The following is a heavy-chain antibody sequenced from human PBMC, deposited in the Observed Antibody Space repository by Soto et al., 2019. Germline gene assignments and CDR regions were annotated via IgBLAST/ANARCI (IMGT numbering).Heavy chain of an antibody. Sequence: QVQLVQSGAEVKKPGSSVKVSCKTSGGTFSTYTITWVRQAPGQGLEWMGRIIPMLNRQNDAQKFQGRVTLTVDISTSTAYMELSSLKSEDTAVYYCARGAYGGSYYSLDYWGQGTMVTVSS. CDR3: ARGAYGGSYYSLDY. CDR2: IIPMLNRQ. V-gene: IGHV1-69*08. CDR1: GGTFSTYT. D-gene: IGHD1-26*01. J-gene: IGHJ4*02.